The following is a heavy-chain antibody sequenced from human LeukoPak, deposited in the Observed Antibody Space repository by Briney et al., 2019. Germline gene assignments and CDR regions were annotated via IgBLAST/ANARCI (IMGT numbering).Heavy chain of an antibody. D-gene: IGHD2-21*02. CDR3: AKSRIVVVTATKSPFDY. Sequence: GGSLSLSCAASGFTFSSYAMSCVRQAPGGGRGWVSAVSVSGGSTYYADSVKGRFTISRDNSKNTLYLQMNSLRAEDTAVYYCAKSRIVVVTATKSPFDYWGQGTLVTVSS. J-gene: IGHJ4*02. V-gene: IGHV3-23*01. CDR2: VSVSGGST. CDR1: GFTFSSYA.